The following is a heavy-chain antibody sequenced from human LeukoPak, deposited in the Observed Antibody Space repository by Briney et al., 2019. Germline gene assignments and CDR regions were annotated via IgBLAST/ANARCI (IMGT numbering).Heavy chain of an antibody. D-gene: IGHD2-2*02. CDR3: ARDRYYCSSTSCYRRNWFDP. CDR1: GGSFSGYY. CDR2: INHSGST. Sequence: SETLSLTCAVYGGSFSGYYWSWIRQPPGKGLEWIGEINHSGSTNYNPSLKSRVTISVDTSKNQFSLKLSSVTAADTAVYYCARDRYYCSSTSCYRRNWFDPWGQGTLVTVSS. J-gene: IGHJ5*02. V-gene: IGHV4-34*01.